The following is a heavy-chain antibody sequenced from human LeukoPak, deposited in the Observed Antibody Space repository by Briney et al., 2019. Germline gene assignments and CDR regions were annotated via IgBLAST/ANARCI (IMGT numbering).Heavy chain of an antibody. CDR2: IYHSGST. Sequence: SETLSLTCTVSGGSISSGGYYWSWIRQPPGKGLEWIGYIYHSGSTYYNPSLKSRVTISVDRSKNQFSLKLSSVTAADTAVYYCARDRRDYGDYVAENFQHWGQGTLVTVSS. V-gene: IGHV4-30-2*01. D-gene: IGHD4-17*01. J-gene: IGHJ1*01. CDR3: ARDRRDYGDYVAENFQH. CDR1: GGSISSGGYY.